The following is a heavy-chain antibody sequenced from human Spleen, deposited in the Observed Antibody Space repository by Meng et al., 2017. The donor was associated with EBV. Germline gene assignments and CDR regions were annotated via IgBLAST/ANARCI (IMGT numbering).Heavy chain of an antibody. Sequence: QVQLQESGPGLVKPSQPLSLPCAVSGGSISSGGYYWSWIRQPPGKGLEWIGYIYYSGSTYYNPSLKSRVTISVDTSKNQFSLKLSSVTAADTAVYYCARTAMVRYFDYWGQGTLVTVSS. J-gene: IGHJ4*02. D-gene: IGHD5-18*01. CDR1: GGSISSGGYY. V-gene: IGHV4-30-4*01. CDR2: IYYSGST. CDR3: ARTAMVRYFDY.